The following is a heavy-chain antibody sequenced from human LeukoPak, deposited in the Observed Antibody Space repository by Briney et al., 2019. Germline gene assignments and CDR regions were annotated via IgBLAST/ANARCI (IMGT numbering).Heavy chain of an antibody. CDR3: ARDCSSTSSMFDP. Sequence: GASVKVSCKASGYTFTGYYMHWVRQAPGQGLEWMGWINPNSGGTNYAQKFQGRVTMTRDTSISTAYMELSRLRSDDTAVYYCARDCSSTSSMFDPWGQGTLVTVSS. V-gene: IGHV1-2*02. D-gene: IGHD2-2*01. J-gene: IGHJ5*02. CDR2: INPNSGGT. CDR1: GYTFTGYY.